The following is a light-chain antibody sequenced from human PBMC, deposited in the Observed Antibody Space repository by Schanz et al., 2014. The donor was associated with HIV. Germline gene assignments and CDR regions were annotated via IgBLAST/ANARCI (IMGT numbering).Light chain of an antibody. CDR3: QQYTDWRWS. CDR2: GAS. J-gene: IGKJ1*01. Sequence: EVVMTQSPATLSVSPGERATLSCRANQSISSNLAWYQQKPGQPPRLLIYGASTRATGIPARFSGSGSGTEVTLTITSLQSEDFATYYCQQYTDWRWSFGQGTKVEIK. CDR1: QSISSN. V-gene: IGKV3-15*01.